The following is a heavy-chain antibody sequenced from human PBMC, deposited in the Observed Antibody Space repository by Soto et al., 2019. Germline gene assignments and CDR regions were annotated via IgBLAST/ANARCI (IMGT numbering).Heavy chain of an antibody. V-gene: IGHV5-51*01. Sequence: GESLKISCNGSGYTFSNNWIAWVRQMPGKGLEWMAIINPGDSDTRYSPSFQGQVTISADKSISSAYLQWSSLKASDTAIYYCARPDSNGWYDYWGQGTLVTVSS. D-gene: IGHD6-19*01. CDR2: INPGDSDT. CDR1: GYTFSNNW. CDR3: ARPDSNGWYDY. J-gene: IGHJ4*02.